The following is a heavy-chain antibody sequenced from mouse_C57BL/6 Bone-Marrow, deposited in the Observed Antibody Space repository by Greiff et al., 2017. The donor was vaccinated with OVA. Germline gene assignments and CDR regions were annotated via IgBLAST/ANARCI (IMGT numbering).Heavy chain of an antibody. V-gene: IGHV1-61*01. J-gene: IGHJ1*03. Sequence: QVQLQQPGAELVRPGSSVKLSCKASGYTFTSYWMAWVKQRPGQGLEWIGNIYPSDSETHYNQKFKDKATLTVDKSSSTAYMQLSSLTSEDSAVYYCANWWYFDVWGTGTTVTVSS. CDR2: IYPSDSET. D-gene: IGHD4-1*02. CDR1: GYTFTSYW. CDR3: ANWWYFDV.